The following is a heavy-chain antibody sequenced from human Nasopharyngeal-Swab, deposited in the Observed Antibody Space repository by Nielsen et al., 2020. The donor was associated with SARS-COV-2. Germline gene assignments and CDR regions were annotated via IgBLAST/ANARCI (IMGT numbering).Heavy chain of an antibody. CDR2: ISAYNGNT. Sequence: ASVKVSCKASGYTFTSYGISWVRQAPGQGLEWMGWISAYNGNTNYAQKLQGRVTMTRDTSTSTVYMELSSLRSEDTAVYYCAREEIYDSSGYYSYYYYYGMDVWGQGTTVTVSS. CDR1: GYTFTSYG. J-gene: IGHJ6*02. CDR3: AREEIYDSSGYYSYYYYYGMDV. V-gene: IGHV1-18*01. D-gene: IGHD3-22*01.